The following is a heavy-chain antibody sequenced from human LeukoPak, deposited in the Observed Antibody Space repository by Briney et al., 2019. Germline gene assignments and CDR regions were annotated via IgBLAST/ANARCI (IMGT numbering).Heavy chain of an antibody. Sequence: PGGSLRLSCAASGFTFILYTMSWVRQAPGKGLEWVSGISGNGGRTYYADSVKGRFTISRDNSKNTLNLQLNSLSAEDTALYYCAKDQEVGVTTYYFDYWGQGTLVTVSS. CDR3: AKDQEVGVTTYYFDY. CDR1: GFTFILYT. CDR2: ISGNGGRT. V-gene: IGHV3-23*01. D-gene: IGHD4-17*01. J-gene: IGHJ4*02.